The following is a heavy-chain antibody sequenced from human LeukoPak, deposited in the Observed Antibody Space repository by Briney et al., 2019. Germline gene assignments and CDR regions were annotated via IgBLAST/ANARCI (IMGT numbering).Heavy chain of an antibody. V-gene: IGHV3-9*01. CDR2: ISWNSGSI. CDR1: GFTFDDYA. D-gene: IGHD4-11*01. CDR3: ARDRNGCNAFEI. Sequence: GGSLRVSCAASGFTFDDYAMHWVRQAPGKGLEWVSGISWNSGSIGYADSVKGRFTISRDNAKNSLYLQMNSLRAEDTAVYYCARDRNGCNAFEICGQGTMVTVSS. J-gene: IGHJ3*02.